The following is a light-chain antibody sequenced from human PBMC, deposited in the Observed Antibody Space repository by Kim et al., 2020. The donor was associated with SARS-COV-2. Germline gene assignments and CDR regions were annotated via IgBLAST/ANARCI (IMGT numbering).Light chain of an antibody. CDR1: QSVSSSY. J-gene: IGKJ2*03. CDR3: QQYGG. Sequence: EIVLTQSPGTLSLSPGERATLSCRASQSVSSSYLAWYQQKPGQAPRLLIYGASSRATGIPDRFSGSGSGTDFTLTISRLEPEDFAVYYCQQYGGFGQGTKLE. V-gene: IGKV3-20*01. CDR2: GAS.